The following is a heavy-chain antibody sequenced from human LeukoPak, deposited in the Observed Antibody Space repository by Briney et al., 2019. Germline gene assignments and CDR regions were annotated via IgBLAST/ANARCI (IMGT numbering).Heavy chain of an antibody. Sequence: SETLSLTCAVSVGSISSGGYSWSWIRQPPGKGLEWIGYIYYSGSTYYNPSLKSRVTISVDTSKNQFSLKLSSVTAADTAVYYCARAPSYCSSTSCTNWFDPWGQGTLVTVSS. V-gene: IGHV4-30-4*07. CDR1: VGSISSGGYS. J-gene: IGHJ5*02. CDR2: IYYSGST. CDR3: ARAPSYCSSTSCTNWFDP. D-gene: IGHD2-2*01.